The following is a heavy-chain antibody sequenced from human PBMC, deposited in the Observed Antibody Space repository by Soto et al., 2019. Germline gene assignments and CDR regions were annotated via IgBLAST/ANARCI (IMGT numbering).Heavy chain of an antibody. CDR2: IYYSGST. D-gene: IGHD3-16*01. Sequence: PSETLSLTCTVSGGSISSYYWSWIRQPPGKGLEWIGYIYYSGSTNYNPSLKSRVTISVDTSKNQFSLKLSSVTAADTAMYYCARLLDPWGEPHYFDSWGQGTMVTVSS. CDR1: GGSISSYY. V-gene: IGHV4-59*01. J-gene: IGHJ4*02. CDR3: ARLLDPWGEPHYFDS.